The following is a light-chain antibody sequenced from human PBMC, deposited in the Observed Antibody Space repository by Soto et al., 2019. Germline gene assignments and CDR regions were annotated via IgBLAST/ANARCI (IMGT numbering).Light chain of an antibody. J-gene: IGKJ5*01. CDR1: QDISNY. CDR3: QQSDSLPIA. V-gene: IGKV1-33*01. Sequence: DIQMTQSPSSLSASVGDRVTITCRASQDISNYLNWYQQRPGKAPKLLIYDASNLERGVPSRFSGTRSGTHFTFAITSLQPEDVATDYCQQSDSLPIAFGHGTRLEI. CDR2: DAS.